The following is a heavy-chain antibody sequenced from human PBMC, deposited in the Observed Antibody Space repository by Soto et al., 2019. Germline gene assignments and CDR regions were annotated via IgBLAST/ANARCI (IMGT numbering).Heavy chain of an antibody. CDR3: AHPRGYGVFDAYDI. CDR2: LTPSGGET. V-gene: IGHV3-23*01. CDR1: GFTFSTYA. Sequence: EAQLLESGGGLVQPGGSLRLSCEASGFTFSTYAMSWVRQAPGKGLEWVSALTPSGGETFYADSVKGRFTISRDNSMNAVYLQMNCLGIEDTAVYYCAHPRGYGVFDAYDIWGQGTMVTVSS. D-gene: IGHD4-17*01. J-gene: IGHJ3*02.